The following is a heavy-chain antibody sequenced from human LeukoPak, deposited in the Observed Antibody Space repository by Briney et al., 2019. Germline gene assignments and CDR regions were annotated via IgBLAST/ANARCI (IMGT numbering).Heavy chain of an antibody. Sequence: GASVNVSCKVSGYTLTELSIHWVRQAPGKGLERLGGFDPEDGETIYAQKFQGRVTMTEDTSTDTAYMELSSLRSEDTAVYYCATAAWGSGSYYYFDYWGQGTLVTVSS. J-gene: IGHJ4*02. CDR1: GYTLTELS. CDR2: FDPEDGET. D-gene: IGHD3-10*01. V-gene: IGHV1-24*01. CDR3: ATAAWGSGSYYYFDY.